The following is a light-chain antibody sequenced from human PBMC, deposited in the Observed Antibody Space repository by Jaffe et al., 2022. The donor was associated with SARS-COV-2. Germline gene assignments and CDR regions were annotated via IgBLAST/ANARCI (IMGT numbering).Light chain of an antibody. CDR3: HQANSFPPT. Sequence: DIQMTQSPSSVSASVGDRVTITCRASPAVVTWLAWYQQKPGKAPKLLIYAASTLQSGVPSRFSGSASGTDFTLTISSLQPEDFATYYCHQANSFPPTFGPGTKVDIK. J-gene: IGKJ3*01. CDR2: AAS. V-gene: IGKV1D-12*01. CDR1: PAVVTW.